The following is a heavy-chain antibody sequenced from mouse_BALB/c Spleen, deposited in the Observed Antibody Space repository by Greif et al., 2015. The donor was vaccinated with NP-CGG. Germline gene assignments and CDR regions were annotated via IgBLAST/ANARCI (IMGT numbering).Heavy chain of an antibody. D-gene: IGHD4-1*01. CDR2: IWSGGST. V-gene: IGHV2-2*02. CDR3: ASPSGTRFAY. Sequence: VHLVESGPGLVQPSQSLSITCTVSGFSLTSYGVHWVRQSPGKGLEWLGVIWSGGSTDYNAAFISRLSISKDNSKSXVSFKINGLQDIGTAIYHCASPSGTRFAYWSQGTLVTVSA. J-gene: IGHJ3*01. CDR1: GFSLTSYG.